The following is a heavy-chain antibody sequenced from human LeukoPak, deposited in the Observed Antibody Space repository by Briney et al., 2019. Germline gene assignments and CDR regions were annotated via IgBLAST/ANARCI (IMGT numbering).Heavy chain of an antibody. J-gene: IGHJ5*02. CDR1: GFTFSSYW. Sequence: GGSLRLSCAASGFTFSSYWMSWVRQAPGKGLEWVSAISGSGGSTYYADSVKGRFTISRDNSKNTLYLQMNSLRAEDTAVYYCAKGPTVTIFGVVITSPYNWFDPWGQGTLVTVSS. CDR3: AKGPTVTIFGVVITSPYNWFDP. CDR2: ISGSGGST. V-gene: IGHV3-23*01. D-gene: IGHD3-3*01.